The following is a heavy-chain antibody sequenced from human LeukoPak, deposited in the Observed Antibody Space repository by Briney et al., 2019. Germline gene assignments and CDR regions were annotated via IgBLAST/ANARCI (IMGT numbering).Heavy chain of an antibody. D-gene: IGHD6-19*01. CDR3: ARAPYSSGWYGFDH. CDR1: GFTFSSNW. CDR2: INQDGSEK. J-gene: IGHJ4*02. V-gene: IGHV3-7*01. Sequence: LGGSLRLSCAASGFTFSSNWMSCVRQAPGKGLEWEANINQDGSEKYYADSVKGRFTISRDNAKNSLYLQMNSLRAEDTAVYYCARAPYSSGWYGFDHWGQGTLVTVSS.